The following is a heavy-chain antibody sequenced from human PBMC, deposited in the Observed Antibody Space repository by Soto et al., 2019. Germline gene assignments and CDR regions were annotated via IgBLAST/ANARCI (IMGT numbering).Heavy chain of an antibody. CDR1: GGTFSSYA. D-gene: IGHD6-13*01. J-gene: IGHJ6*02. V-gene: IGHV1-69*13. Sequence: SVKVSCKASGGTFSSYAISWERQAPGQGLEWMGGIIPIFGTANYAQKFQGRVAITADESTSTAYMELSSLRSEDTAVYYCASARDEQQLVLFNYYYGMDVWGQGTTVTVSS. CDR2: IIPIFGTA. CDR3: ASARDEQQLVLFNYYYGMDV.